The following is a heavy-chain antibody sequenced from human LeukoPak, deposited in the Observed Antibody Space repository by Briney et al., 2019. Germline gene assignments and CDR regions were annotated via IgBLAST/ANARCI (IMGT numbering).Heavy chain of an antibody. Sequence: ASVKVSCKASGYTFTSYYMHWVRQAPGQGLEWMGIINPSGGSTSYAQKFQGRVTVTRDTSTSTVYMELSSLRSEDTAVYYCARPGANDAFDIWGQGTMVTVSS. CDR3: ARPGANDAFDI. CDR1: GYTFTSYY. J-gene: IGHJ3*02. D-gene: IGHD3-10*01. V-gene: IGHV1-46*01. CDR2: INPSGGST.